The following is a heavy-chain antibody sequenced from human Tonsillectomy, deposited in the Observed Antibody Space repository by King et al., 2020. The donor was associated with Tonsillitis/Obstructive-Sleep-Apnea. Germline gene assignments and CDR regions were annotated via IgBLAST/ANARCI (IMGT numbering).Heavy chain of an antibody. V-gene: IGHV4-59*01. CDR3: ASDAFDI. CDR1: GGSISSYY. CDR2: SXYSGST. Sequence: VQLQESGPGLVKPSETLSLTCTVSGGSISSYYWSWIXXPPGKGXEWXGXSXYSGSTDYXPSLKXRVTISVDTSKNQFSLKLSSVTAADTAVYYCASDAFDIWGQGTMVTVSS. J-gene: IGHJ3*02.